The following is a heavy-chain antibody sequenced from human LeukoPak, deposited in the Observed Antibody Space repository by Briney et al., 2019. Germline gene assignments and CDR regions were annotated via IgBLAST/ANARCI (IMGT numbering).Heavy chain of an antibody. V-gene: IGHV3-48*03. J-gene: IGHJ6*03. Sequence: GGSLRLSCTVSGFTLSSYEMSWIRQAPGKGLEWVSSIDYDGGSGHYADSVKGRFTISRDNAKNSLYLQMNSLRAEDTAVYYCARDGCSGGSCYYYYYYMDVWGKGTTVTVSS. CDR3: ARDGCSGGSCYYYYYYMDV. D-gene: IGHD2-15*01. CDR2: IDYDGGSG. CDR1: GFTLSSYE.